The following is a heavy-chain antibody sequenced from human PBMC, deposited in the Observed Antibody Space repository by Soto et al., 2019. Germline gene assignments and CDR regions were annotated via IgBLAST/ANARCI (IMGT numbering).Heavy chain of an antibody. V-gene: IGHV4-34*01. CDR3: ARDLSGYYYGMDV. J-gene: IGHJ6*02. Sequence: PWETLSLTCAVYGGSFSGYFWNWVRQPPGKGLEWIGEINHSGSTKYNPSLKSRVTLSVDTSKNQFSLRVFSVTAADTAVYYCARDLSGYYYGMDVWGQGTTVTVSS. CDR2: INHSGST. CDR1: GGSFSGYF.